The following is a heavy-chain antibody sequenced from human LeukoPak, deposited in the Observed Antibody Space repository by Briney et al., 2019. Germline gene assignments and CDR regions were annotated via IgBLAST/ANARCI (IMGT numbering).Heavy chain of an antibody. V-gene: IGHV3-23*01. Sequence: GGSLRLSCAASGFTFSTYALSWVRQAPGKGLEWVSLISGTGYQTDYADSVKGRFTISRDNSKNTLYLQMNSLKAEDTAVYYCAKHLRTNFRFFDHWGQGTLVTVSS. D-gene: IGHD5-24*01. CDR2: ISGTGYQT. J-gene: IGHJ4*02. CDR1: GFTFSTYA. CDR3: AKHLRTNFRFFDH.